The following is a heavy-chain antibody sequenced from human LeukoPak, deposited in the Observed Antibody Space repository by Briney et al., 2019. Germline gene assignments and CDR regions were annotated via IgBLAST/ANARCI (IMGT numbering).Heavy chain of an antibody. Sequence: GGSLRLSCAASGFTFSSYAMSWVRQAPGKGLEWVSAISGSGGSTYYADSVKGRFTISRDNPKNTLYLQMNSLRAEDTAVYYCAKMITSSSSTAPPFDYWGQGTLVTVSS. D-gene: IGHD3-16*01. J-gene: IGHJ4*02. CDR2: ISGSGGST. V-gene: IGHV3-23*01. CDR3: AKMITSSSSTAPPFDY. CDR1: GFTFSSYA.